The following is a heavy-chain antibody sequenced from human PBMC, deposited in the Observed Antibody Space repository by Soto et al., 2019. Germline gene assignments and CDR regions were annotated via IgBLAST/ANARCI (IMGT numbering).Heavy chain of an antibody. CDR1: GGSISPHY. D-gene: IGHD1-7*01. Sequence: QVQLRESGPRLVKPSETLSLTCNVSGGSISPHYVNWIRQPAGKGLEWIGRVHTSGSSDYSPSLKVRITMSVDTSKKHFSLKLNSVTDADTAVYYCAREVYTSCWNYDYWGQGILATVSS. J-gene: IGHJ4*02. CDR2: VHTSGSS. V-gene: IGHV4-4*07. CDR3: AREVYTSCWNYDY.